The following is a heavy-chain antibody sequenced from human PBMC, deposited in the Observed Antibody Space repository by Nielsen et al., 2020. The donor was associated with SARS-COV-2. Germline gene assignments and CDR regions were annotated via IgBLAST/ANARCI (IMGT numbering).Heavy chain of an antibody. Sequence: GESLNIYCAASGFTLRSYAMSWVRQAPGKGLEWVSAISGSGCSTYYADSVKGRFTISSDNSKNTLYLQMNSLRAEHTAVYYCAKDGARVDYGYFDYWGQGTLVTVSS. CDR2: ISGSGCST. J-gene: IGHJ4*02. CDR1: GFTLRSYA. V-gene: IGHV3-23*01. D-gene: IGHD4-17*01. CDR3: AKDGARVDYGYFDY.